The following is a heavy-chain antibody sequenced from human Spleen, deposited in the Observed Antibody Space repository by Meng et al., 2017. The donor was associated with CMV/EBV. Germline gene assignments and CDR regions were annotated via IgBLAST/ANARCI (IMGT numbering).Heavy chain of an antibody. D-gene: IGHD3-22*01. Sequence: GESLKISCAASGFTFSTYWMHWVRQAPGKGLVWVSRINSDGSSTSYADSVKGRFTISRDNAKNTLYLQMNRLRAEDTAVYYCAPLTYYYDSSGYFPWGQGTLVTVSS. CDR3: APLTYYYDSSGYFP. CDR1: GFTFSTYW. V-gene: IGHV3-74*01. J-gene: IGHJ5*02. CDR2: INSDGSST.